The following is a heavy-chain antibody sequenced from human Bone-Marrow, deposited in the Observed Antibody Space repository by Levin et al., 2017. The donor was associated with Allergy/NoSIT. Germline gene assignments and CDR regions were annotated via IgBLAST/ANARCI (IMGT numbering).Heavy chain of an antibody. CDR1: GDSISRYY. Sequence: KASETLSLTCTVSGDSISRYYWSWIRQPPGKGLEWIGYIYYSGSTNYKPSLKSRVTISVDTSKHQFSLDLNFVTAADTVVYYCARDAQTSPTRNYGMDVWGQGTTVTVSS. CDR2: IYYSGST. V-gene: IGHV4-59*01. J-gene: IGHJ6*02. CDR3: ARDAQTSPTRNYGMDV.